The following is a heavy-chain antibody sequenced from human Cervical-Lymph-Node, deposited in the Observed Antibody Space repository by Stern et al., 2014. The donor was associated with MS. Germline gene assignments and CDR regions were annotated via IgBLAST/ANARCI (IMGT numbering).Heavy chain of an antibody. J-gene: IGHJ3*02. V-gene: IGHV1-46*03. CDR1: EYTLSNFF. Sequence: VQLVESGAEVKKPGASVQVSCKASEYTLSNFFMHWIRQAPGQGLEWMGVINPSGGFTTYAQRFQGRFTMTRDTSTSTVFMKLSSLTSEDTAVYYCASARNTAFDIWGQGTSVIVSS. CDR3: ASARNTAFDI. CDR2: INPSGGFT.